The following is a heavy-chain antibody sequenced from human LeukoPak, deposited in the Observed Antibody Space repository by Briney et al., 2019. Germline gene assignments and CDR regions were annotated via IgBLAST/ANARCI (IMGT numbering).Heavy chain of an antibody. Sequence: ASVKVSCKASGYTFTSYAMHWVRQAPGQRLEWMGWINAGNGSTKYSQKFQGRVTITRDTSASTAYMELSSLRSEDTAVYYCGCSTSSAMSGDSGLDYWGQGTLVTVSS. J-gene: IGHJ4*02. V-gene: IGHV1-3*01. D-gene: IGHD2-2*01. CDR2: INAGNGST. CDR3: GCSTSSAMSGDSGLDY. CDR1: GYTFTSYA.